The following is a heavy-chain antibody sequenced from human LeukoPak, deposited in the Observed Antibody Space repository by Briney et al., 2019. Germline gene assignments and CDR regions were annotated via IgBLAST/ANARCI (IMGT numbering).Heavy chain of an antibody. CDR1: GGSIRSYY. V-gene: IGHV4-59*01. CDR2: IYYSGST. Sequence: PSETLSLTCTVSGGSIRSYYWSWIRQPPGKGLEWIGYIYYSGSTNYNPSLKSRVTISVDTSKNQFSLKRSSVTAADTAVYYCARARADSSSWYYYYYMDVWGKGTTVTVS. D-gene: IGHD6-13*01. CDR3: ARARADSSSWYYYYYMDV. J-gene: IGHJ6*03.